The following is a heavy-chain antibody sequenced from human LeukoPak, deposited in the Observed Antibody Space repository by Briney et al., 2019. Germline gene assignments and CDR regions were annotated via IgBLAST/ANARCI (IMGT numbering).Heavy chain of an antibody. CDR1: GGSISSGGYY. V-gene: IGHV4-31*03. D-gene: IGHD3-10*01. J-gene: IGHJ5*02. Sequence: PSQTLSLTCTVSGGSISSGGYYWSWIRQRPGKGGEWIANIFYSGSTYYNPSLKSRVSITVDTSRNQLSLKLSSVTAADTAVYYCARTYGSGNWFDPWGQGTLVTVSS. CDR3: ARTYGSGNWFDP. CDR2: IFYSGST.